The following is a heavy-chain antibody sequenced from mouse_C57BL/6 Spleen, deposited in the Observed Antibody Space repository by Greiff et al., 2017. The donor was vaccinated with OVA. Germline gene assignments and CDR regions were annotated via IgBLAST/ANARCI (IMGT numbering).Heavy chain of an antibody. CDR3: AKGDGNDGY. CDR2: ISDGGSYT. CDR1: GFTFSSYA. J-gene: IGHJ2*01. D-gene: IGHD2-2*01. Sequence: EVKLVEPGGGLVKPGGSLKLSCAASGFTFSSYAMPWVRQTPEKRLEWVATISDGGSYTYYPDNVKGRFTISRDNAKNNQNQQMSHLKSEDTAKYYCAKGDGNDGYWGQGTTLTVSS. V-gene: IGHV5-4*03.